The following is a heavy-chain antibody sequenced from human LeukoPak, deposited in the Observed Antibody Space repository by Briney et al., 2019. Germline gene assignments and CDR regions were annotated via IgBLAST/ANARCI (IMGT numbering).Heavy chain of an antibody. D-gene: IGHD3-22*01. CDR1: GYTFTSYG. Sequence: ASVKVSCKASGYTFTSYGISWVRQAPGQGLEWMGWISAYNGNTKYAQKLQDRVTMTTDTSTNTAYMELRSLRSDDTAVYYCARDPYSYDSSGYYWALDYWGQGTLVTVSS. CDR3: ARDPYSYDSSGYYWALDY. J-gene: IGHJ4*02. CDR2: ISAYNGNT. V-gene: IGHV1-18*01.